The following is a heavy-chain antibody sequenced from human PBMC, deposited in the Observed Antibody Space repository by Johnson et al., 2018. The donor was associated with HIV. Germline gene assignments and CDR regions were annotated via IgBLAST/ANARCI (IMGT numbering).Heavy chain of an antibody. D-gene: IGHD3-16*01. V-gene: IGHV3-30*04. CDR1: GFTFSSYA. Sequence: QVQLVESGGGVVQPGRSLRLSCAASGFTFSSYAMHWVRQAPGKGLEWVAVISYNGSNKYYADSAKGRFTISRDNSKNTLYLQMTSLRAEDTAVYFCAKDERQLGGWSHAFDIWGQGTKVTVSS. CDR2: ISYNGSNK. J-gene: IGHJ3*02. CDR3: AKDERQLGGWSHAFDI.